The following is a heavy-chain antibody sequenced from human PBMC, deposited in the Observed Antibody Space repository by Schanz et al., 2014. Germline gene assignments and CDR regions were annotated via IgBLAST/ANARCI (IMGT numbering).Heavy chain of an antibody. CDR2: INPSGGST. CDR1: GYAFSDYG. CDR3: TRGGYSYALSAFDI. Sequence: QVQVIQSGPEVKKPGASVKVSCKTSGYAFSDYGITWVRQAPGQGLEWMGMINPSGGSTTYAQKFQGRVTMTRDTSTSTVYMELSSLRSDDTALYYCTRGGYSYALSAFDIWGQGTMVTVSS. J-gene: IGHJ3*02. V-gene: IGHV1-46*01. D-gene: IGHD5-18*01.